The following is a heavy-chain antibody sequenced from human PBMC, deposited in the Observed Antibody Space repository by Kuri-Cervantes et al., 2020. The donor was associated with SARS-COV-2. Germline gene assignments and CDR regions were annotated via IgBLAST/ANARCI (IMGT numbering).Heavy chain of an antibody. Sequence: GGSLRLPFAASGFTFSSYWMSWVRQAPGKGLEWVANIKQDGSEKYYVDSVKGRFTISRDTAKNSLYLQMNSLRAEDTAVYYCARDNPAYSSSWYETFDIWGQGTMVTVSS. J-gene: IGHJ3*02. CDR3: ARDNPAYSSSWYETFDI. CDR1: GFTFSSYW. D-gene: IGHD6-13*01. V-gene: IGHV3-7*01. CDR2: IKQDGSEK.